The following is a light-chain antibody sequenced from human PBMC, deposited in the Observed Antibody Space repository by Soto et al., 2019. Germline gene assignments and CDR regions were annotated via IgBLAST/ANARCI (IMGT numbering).Light chain of an antibody. Sequence: DIQMTQSPSSLAASVGDRVTISCRASQGISNYLAWYQQKPRKAPKLLIYATSTLQSGVSSRFTGSGSGTDFTRTISSLQPEDVATYYCQKYNWPPFTFGPGTKVDI. CDR2: ATS. CDR1: QGISNY. J-gene: IGKJ3*01. V-gene: IGKV1-27*01. CDR3: QKYNWPPFT.